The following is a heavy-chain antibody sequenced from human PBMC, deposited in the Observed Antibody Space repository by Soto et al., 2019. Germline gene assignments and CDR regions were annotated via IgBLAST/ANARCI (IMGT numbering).Heavy chain of an antibody. CDR3: ARVRVDYYDSSGYYLFDY. CDR2: IYYSGST. J-gene: IGHJ4*02. CDR1: GGSISSGDYY. D-gene: IGHD3-22*01. V-gene: IGHV4-30-4*01. Sequence: SETLSLTCTVSGGSISSGDYYWSWIRQPPGKGLEWIGYIYYSGSTYYNPSLKSRVTISVDTSKNQFSLKLSSVTAADTAVYYCARVRVDYYDSSGYYLFDYWGQGTLVTVS.